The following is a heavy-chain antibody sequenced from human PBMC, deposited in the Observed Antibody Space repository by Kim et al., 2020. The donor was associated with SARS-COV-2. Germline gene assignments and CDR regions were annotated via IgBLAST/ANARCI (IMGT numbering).Heavy chain of an antibody. CDR2: IYYSGST. D-gene: IGHD3-3*01. CDR3: AREEGRFTKRLNWFDP. CDR1: GGSISSGDYY. J-gene: IGHJ5*02. Sequence: SETLSLTCTVSGGSISSGDYYWSWIRQPPGKGLEWIGYIYYSGSTYYNPSLKSRVTIAVDTSKNQFSLKLSSVTAADTAVYYCAREEGRFTKRLNWFDPWGQGTLVTVSS. V-gene: IGHV4-30-4*01.